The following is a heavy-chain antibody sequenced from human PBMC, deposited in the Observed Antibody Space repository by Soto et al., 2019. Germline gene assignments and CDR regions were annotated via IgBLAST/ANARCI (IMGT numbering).Heavy chain of an antibody. V-gene: IGHV3-23*01. CDR1: GFTFSSYA. Sequence: GGSLRLSCAASGFTFSSYAMSWVRQAPGKGLEWVSAISGSGGSTYYADSVKGRFTISRDNSKNTLYLQMNSLRAEDTAVYYCAKAPYCGGDCYPGNSYYFDYWGQGTLVTVSS. CDR2: ISGSGGST. J-gene: IGHJ4*02. CDR3: AKAPYCGGDCYPGNSYYFDY. D-gene: IGHD2-21*02.